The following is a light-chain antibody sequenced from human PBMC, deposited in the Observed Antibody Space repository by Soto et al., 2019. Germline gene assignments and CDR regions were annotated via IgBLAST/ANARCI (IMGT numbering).Light chain of an antibody. Sequence: SYELTQPPSVSVAPGQTARISCGGSNIESKSVHWYQVRPGQAPRLVVYDDNDRPSGIPERFSGTNSDNTATLTISRVEAGDEADYCCQVWDSSGDLALFGGGTKLTVL. CDR3: QVWDSSGDLAL. CDR1: NIESKS. CDR2: DDN. J-gene: IGLJ2*01. V-gene: IGLV3-21*02.